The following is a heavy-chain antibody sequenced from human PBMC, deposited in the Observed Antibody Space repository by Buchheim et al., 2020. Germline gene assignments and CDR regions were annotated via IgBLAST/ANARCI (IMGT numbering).Heavy chain of an antibody. J-gene: IGHJ4*02. Sequence: QVQLVESGGGVVQPGRSLRLSCAASGFTFSSYGMHWVRQAPGTGLEWVAIISYDGSDKNYADSVKGRFTISRDNSKNTLYLQVNSLRADDTAVYYCAKGCRGGGNCYYTDCWGQGTL. D-gene: IGHD4-23*01. V-gene: IGHV3-30*18. CDR2: ISYDGSDK. CDR3: AKGCRGGGNCYYTDC. CDR1: GFTFSSYG.